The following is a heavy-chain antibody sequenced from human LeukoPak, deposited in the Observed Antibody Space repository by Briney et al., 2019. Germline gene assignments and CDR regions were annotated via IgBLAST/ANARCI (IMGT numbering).Heavy chain of an antibody. CDR3: ARETYYYDSSGYYGYYFDN. D-gene: IGHD3-22*01. CDR1: GFTFSSYE. V-gene: IGHV3-48*03. J-gene: IGHJ4*02. CDR2: IRRSGNTI. Sequence: RESLRLSCAASGFTFSSYEMNWVRQAPGKGLEWVSYIRRSGNTIYYADSVKGRFTISRDNAKNSLYLQMHSLRAEDTAVYYCARETYYYDSSGYYGYYFDNWGQGTLVTVSA.